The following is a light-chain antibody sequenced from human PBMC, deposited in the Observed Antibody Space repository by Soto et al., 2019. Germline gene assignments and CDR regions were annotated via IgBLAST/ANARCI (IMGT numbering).Light chain of an antibody. CDR1: SSNIGSNT. CDR2: NNN. Sequence: QYVLTQPPSASGTPGQRVTISCSGSSSNIGSNTVNWYQQLPGTAPKLLIYNNNQRPSGVPDLVSGSKSGTSASLAISGLQSEDEADYYSAAWDDSLNGLVFGTGPKLTVL. J-gene: IGLJ1*01. CDR3: AAWDDSLNGLV. V-gene: IGLV1-44*01.